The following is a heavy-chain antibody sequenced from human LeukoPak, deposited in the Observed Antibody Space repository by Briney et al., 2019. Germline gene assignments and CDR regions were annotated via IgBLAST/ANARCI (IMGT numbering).Heavy chain of an antibody. CDR2: IIPIFGTA. CDR3: ARENYYGSGSYYKHYFDY. Sequence: SVKVSCKASGGTFSSYAISWVRQAPGQGLEWMGGIIPIFGTANYAQKFQGRVTITADESTSTAYMELSSLRSEDTAVYYCARENYYGSGSYYKHYFDYWGQGTLVTVSS. D-gene: IGHD3-10*01. V-gene: IGHV1-69*01. J-gene: IGHJ4*02. CDR1: GGTFSSYA.